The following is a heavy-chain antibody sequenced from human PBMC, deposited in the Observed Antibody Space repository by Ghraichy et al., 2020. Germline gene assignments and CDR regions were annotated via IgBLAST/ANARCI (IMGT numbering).Heavy chain of an antibody. CDR1: DFTFSSYS. V-gene: IGHV3-21*01. J-gene: IGHJ6*02. CDR3: AREALYSNYLWVYGMDV. Sequence: GGSLRLSCAASDFTFSSYSMNWVRQAPGTGLEWVSSISSIGGHIYYADSVKGRFTISRDNARNSLYLQMNSLRAEDTAVYYCAREALYSNYLWVYGMDVWGQGTTVTVSS. D-gene: IGHD4-11*01. CDR2: ISSIGGHI.